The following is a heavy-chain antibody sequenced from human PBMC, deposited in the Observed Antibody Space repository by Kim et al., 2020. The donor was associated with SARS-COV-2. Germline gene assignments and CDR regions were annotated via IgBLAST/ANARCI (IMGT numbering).Heavy chain of an antibody. V-gene: IGHV3-48*02. D-gene: IGHD2-2*01. CDR3: ARDPVNQLLGYYYYYGMDV. J-gene: IGHJ6*02. Sequence: GRFTISRDNAKNSLYLQMNSLRDEDTAVYYCARDPVNQLLGYYYYYGMDVWGQGTTVTVSS.